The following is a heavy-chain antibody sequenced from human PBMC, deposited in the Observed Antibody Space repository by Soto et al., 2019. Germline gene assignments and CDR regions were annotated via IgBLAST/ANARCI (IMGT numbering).Heavy chain of an antibody. J-gene: IGHJ5*02. Sequence: LSLTCAVSGGSISAAGDSWSWIRQPPGGGLEWTGYIYHSGTFLYNPSLKTRLTMSLDRSNNQFSLTLNSVTAADTAVYYCARAQFYSGSGRYNNLMFDPWGQGIQVTVSS. V-gene: IGHV4-30-2*01. D-gene: IGHD3-10*01. CDR1: GGSISAAGDS. CDR2: IYHSGTF. CDR3: ARAQFYSGSGRYNNLMFDP.